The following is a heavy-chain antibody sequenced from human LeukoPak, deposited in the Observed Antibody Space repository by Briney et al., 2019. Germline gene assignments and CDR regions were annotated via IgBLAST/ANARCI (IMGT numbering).Heavy chain of an antibody. CDR2: ISSSSKTV. Sequence: GGSLRLSCAASGFTFSDYSMNWVRQAPGKGLEWVSYISSSSKTVYYADSVKGRFTISRDNAKNSLYLQMNSLRAEDTAVYYCASSRDYYDSSGYGLDYWGQGTLVTVSS. CDR1: GFTFSDYS. CDR3: ASSRDYYDSSGYGLDY. D-gene: IGHD3-22*01. J-gene: IGHJ4*02. V-gene: IGHV3-48*04.